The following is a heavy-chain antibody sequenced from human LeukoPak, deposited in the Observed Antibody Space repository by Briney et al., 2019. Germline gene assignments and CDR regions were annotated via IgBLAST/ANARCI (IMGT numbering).Heavy chain of an antibody. J-gene: IGHJ4*02. CDR3: ARSSGWYGETPYYFDY. CDR1: GFTFTSYS. D-gene: IGHD6-19*01. CDR2: ISSSSSYI. Sequence: GGSLRRSCAASGFTFTSYSMNWVREAPGKGLGWVSSISSSSSYIYYADSVKGRFTISRDNAKNSLYLQMNSLRAEDTAVYYCARSSGWYGETPYYFDYWGQGTLVTVSS. V-gene: IGHV3-21*01.